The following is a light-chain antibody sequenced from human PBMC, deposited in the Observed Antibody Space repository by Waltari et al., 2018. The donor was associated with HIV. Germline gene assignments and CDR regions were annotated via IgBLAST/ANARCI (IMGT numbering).Light chain of an antibody. J-gene: IGKJ5*01. CDR3: QHYGTSPPIT. CDR1: ETLSSNN. V-gene: IGKV3-20*01. CDR2: AAS. Sequence: EIVLTQSPDTLSLSPGERATLSCRASETLSSNNLAWYQQKPGQAPSLLIYAASMRATVIPDRFSGSMSGTDFSLTISRLEPEDFAVFYCQHYGTSPPITFGQGTRLEIK.